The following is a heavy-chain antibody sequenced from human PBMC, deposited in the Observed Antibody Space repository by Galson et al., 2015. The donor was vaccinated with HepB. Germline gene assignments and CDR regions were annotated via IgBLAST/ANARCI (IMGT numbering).Heavy chain of an antibody. Sequence: QSGAEVKKPGASVKASCKASGYTFTSYGISWVRQAPGQGLEWMGWISAYNGNTNYAQKLQGRVTMTTDTSTSTAYMELRSLRSDDTAVYYCARDDTYCSSTSCYPTAKYWGQGTLVTVSS. CDR2: ISAYNGNT. CDR1: GYTFTSYG. V-gene: IGHV1-18*01. D-gene: IGHD2-2*01. J-gene: IGHJ4*02. CDR3: ARDDTYCSSTSCYPTAKY.